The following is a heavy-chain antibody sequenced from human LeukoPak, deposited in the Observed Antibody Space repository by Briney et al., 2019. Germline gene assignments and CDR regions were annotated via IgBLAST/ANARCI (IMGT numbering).Heavy chain of an antibody. J-gene: IGHJ4*02. CDR1: GFTFSSYW. D-gene: IGHD1-26*01. CDR3: VYSGNYRFGY. Sequence: GGSLRLSCAASGFTFSSYWMHWVRQAPGKGLVWVSRISPDASSTTYADSVKGRFTISRDNAKNTLYLQMNSLRAEDTAVYYCVYSGNYRFGYWGQGTLVTVSS. CDR2: ISPDASST. V-gene: IGHV3-74*01.